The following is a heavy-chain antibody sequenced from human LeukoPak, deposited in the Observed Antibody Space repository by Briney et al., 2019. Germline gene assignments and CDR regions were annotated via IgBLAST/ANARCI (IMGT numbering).Heavy chain of an antibody. CDR2: ITRSSIYI. V-gene: IGHV3-21*01. CDR3: ARVVGSGWYSNY. D-gene: IGHD6-19*01. CDR1: GFTFSSYS. Sequence: GGSLRLSCAASGFTFSSYSMNWVRQAPGKGLEWVSSITRSSIYIYYADSVKGRFTISRDNAKNSLYLQMNSLRAEDTAVYYCARVVGSGWYSNYWGQGTLVTVSS. J-gene: IGHJ4*02.